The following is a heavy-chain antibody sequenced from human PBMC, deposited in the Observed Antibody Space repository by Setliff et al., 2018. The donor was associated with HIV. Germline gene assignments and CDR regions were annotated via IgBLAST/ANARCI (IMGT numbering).Heavy chain of an antibody. Sequence: PGGSLRLSCVASGFSFTTYPMTGVRQAPGRGLEWVAGISGDGADTLYANSVKGRFIVSSDSSKNTVYMQMNDLRVADTAIYYCARLAHPRAHQDSTGVFDYWGQGALVTVSS. J-gene: IGHJ4*02. CDR1: GFSFTTYP. D-gene: IGHD3-22*01. V-gene: IGHV3-23*01. CDR2: ISGDGADT. CDR3: ARLAHPRAHQDSTGVFDY.